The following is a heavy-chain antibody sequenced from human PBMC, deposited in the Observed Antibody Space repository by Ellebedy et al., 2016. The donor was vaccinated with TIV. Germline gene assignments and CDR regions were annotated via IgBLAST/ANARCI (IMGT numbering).Heavy chain of an antibody. J-gene: IGHJ6*02. CDR1: GGSISSYY. D-gene: IGHD2-2*01. Sequence: SETLSLXXTVSGGSISSYYWSWIRQPPGKGLEWIGYIYYSGSTNYNPSLKSRVTISVDTSKNQFSLKLSSVTAADTAVYYCARVRVVPAAMMDYYYYGMDVWGQGTTVTVSS. V-gene: IGHV4-59*01. CDR2: IYYSGST. CDR3: ARVRVVPAAMMDYYYYGMDV.